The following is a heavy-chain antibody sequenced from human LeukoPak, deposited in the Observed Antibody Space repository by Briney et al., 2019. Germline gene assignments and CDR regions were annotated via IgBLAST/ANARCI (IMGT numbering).Heavy chain of an antibody. CDR2: ISSSGSTI. D-gene: IGHD1-26*01. J-gene: IGHJ3*02. Sequence: GGSLRLSCAASGFTFSSYEMNWVRQAPGKGLEWVSYISSSGSTIYYADSVKGRFTISRDNAKNSLYLQMNSLRAEDTAVYYCAKDPRVGGNPTDAFDIWGQGTMVTVSS. CDR1: GFTFSSYE. CDR3: AKDPRVGGNPTDAFDI. V-gene: IGHV3-48*03.